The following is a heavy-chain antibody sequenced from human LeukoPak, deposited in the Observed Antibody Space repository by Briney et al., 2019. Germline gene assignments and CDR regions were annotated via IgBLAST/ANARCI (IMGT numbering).Heavy chain of an antibody. J-gene: IGHJ4*02. Sequence: SETLSLTCTVSGDSISRGGYYWSWIRQHPGKGLEWIGYIYYSVSSYYNPSFMSRLTISVDTSKNQFSLKPSSVTAADTAVYYCARGNSSGFRWGQGTLVTVSS. V-gene: IGHV4-31*03. CDR3: ARGNSSGFR. CDR2: IYYSVSS. CDR1: GDSISRGGYY. D-gene: IGHD3-22*01.